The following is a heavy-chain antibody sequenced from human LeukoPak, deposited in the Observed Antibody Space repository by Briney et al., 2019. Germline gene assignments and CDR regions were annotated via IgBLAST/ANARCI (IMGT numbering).Heavy chain of an antibody. V-gene: IGHV3-43*01. J-gene: IGHJ6*03. D-gene: IGHD5-18*01. CDR1: GFTFDDYT. CDR3: AKDNGGYSYGHWNYYYYMDV. Sequence: PGGSLRLSCAASGFTFDDYTMHWVRQAPGKGLEWVSLISGDGGSTYYADSVKGRFTISRDNSKNSLYLQMNSLRTEDTALYYCAKDNGGYSYGHWNYYYYMDVWGKGTTVTVSS. CDR2: ISGDGGST.